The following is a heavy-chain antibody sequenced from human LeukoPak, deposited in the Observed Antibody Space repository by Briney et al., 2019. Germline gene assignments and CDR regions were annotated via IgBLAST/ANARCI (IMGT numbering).Heavy chain of an antibody. V-gene: IGHV3-23*01. CDR1: RFTFSTSA. Sequence: GGSLRLSCAASRFTFSTSAMSWVRQAPGKGLEWVSAISGSGGSTYYADSVKGRFTISRDNSKNTLYLQMNSLRAEDTAVYYCAKDGHCSSTSCYTYDYWGQGTLVTVS. J-gene: IGHJ4*02. D-gene: IGHD2-2*02. CDR2: ISGSGGST. CDR3: AKDGHCSSTSCYTYDY.